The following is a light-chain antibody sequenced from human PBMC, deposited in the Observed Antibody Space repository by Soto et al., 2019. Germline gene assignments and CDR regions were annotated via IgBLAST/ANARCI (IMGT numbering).Light chain of an antibody. CDR1: QSVARD. Sequence: EIVLTQSQGTLSLSPGETATLSCRASQSVARDLTWYQHKPGKAPRLLISRASTGATGIPDRFSGSGSGTDFTLTINRREPEDSAVYYCQQHTVSMYTFGQGTRLEIK. V-gene: IGKV3-20*01. J-gene: IGKJ5*01. CDR2: RAS. CDR3: QQHTVSMYT.